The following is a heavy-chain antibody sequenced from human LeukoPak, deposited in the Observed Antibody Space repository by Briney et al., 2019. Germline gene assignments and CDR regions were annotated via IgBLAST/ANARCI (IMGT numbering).Heavy chain of an antibody. D-gene: IGHD3-22*01. CDR1: GFTFSSYA. V-gene: IGHV3-23*01. CDR2: ISGSGGST. Sequence: GGSLRLSCAASGFTFSSYAMSWARQAPGKGLEWVSAISGSGGSTYYADSVKGRFTISRDNSKNTLYLQMNSLRAEDTAVYYCAKLRKEGVLTYYYDSSGYNFDYWGQGTLVTVSS. CDR3: AKLRKEGVLTYYYDSSGYNFDY. J-gene: IGHJ4*02.